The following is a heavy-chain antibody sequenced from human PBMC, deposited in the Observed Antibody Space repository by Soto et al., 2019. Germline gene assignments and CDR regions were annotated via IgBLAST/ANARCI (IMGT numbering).Heavy chain of an antibody. V-gene: IGHV4-31*03. Sequence: ASETLSLTCTVSGGSISSGGYYWSWIRQHPGKGLEWIGYIYYSGSTYYNPSLKSRVTISVDTSKNQFSLKLSSVTAADTAVYYCARGQVVPAAMGYYFDYWGQGTLVTVSS. CDR2: IYYSGST. J-gene: IGHJ4*02. CDR1: GGSISSGGYY. CDR3: ARGQVVPAAMGYYFDY. D-gene: IGHD2-2*01.